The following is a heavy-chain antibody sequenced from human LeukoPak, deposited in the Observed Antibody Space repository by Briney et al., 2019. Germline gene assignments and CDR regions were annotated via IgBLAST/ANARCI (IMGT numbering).Heavy chain of an antibody. CDR3: ARERQQLVRYFDY. V-gene: IGHV4-61*02. CDR2: IYTSGST. Sequence: SETLSLTCTVSGGSISSGSYYWSWIRQPAGKGLEWIGRIYTSGSTNYNPSLKSRVTISVDTSKNQFSLKLSSVTAADTAVYYCARERQQLVRYFDYWGQGTLVTVSS. CDR1: GGSISSGSYY. D-gene: IGHD6-13*01. J-gene: IGHJ4*02.